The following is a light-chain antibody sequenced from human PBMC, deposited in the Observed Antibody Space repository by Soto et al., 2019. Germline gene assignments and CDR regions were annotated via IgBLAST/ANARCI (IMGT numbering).Light chain of an antibody. J-gene: IGKJ1*01. CDR3: LQDYTYPRT. V-gene: IGKV1-6*01. CDR2: ASS. Sequence: AIQMTQSPSSLSASVGDRVNITCRASQGIRNDLAWYQQRPGAAPKLLIFASSNLQTGVPSRFRGSGSGTDFTLTISSLLPDDFATCYCLQDYTYPRTFGQGTKVEI. CDR1: QGIRND.